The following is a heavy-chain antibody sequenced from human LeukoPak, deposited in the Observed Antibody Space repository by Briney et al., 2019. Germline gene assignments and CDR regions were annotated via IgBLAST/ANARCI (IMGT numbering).Heavy chain of an antibody. CDR1: AYSISSGYY. V-gene: IGHV4-38-2*02. J-gene: IGHJ4*02. CDR3: ARISWIGQQLTQCDY. D-gene: IGHD6-13*01. Sequence: SETLSLTCTVSAYSISSGYYWGWIRQPPGKGLEWIGSMYHSGSTYYNPSLKSRVTISLDTSKNQFSLRLTSVTAADTAVYYCARISWIGQQLTQCDYWGQGTLVTVSS. CDR2: MYHSGST.